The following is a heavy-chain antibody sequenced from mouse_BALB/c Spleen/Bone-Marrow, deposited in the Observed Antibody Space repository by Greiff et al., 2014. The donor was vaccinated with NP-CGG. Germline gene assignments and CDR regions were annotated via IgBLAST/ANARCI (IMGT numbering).Heavy chain of an antibody. D-gene: IGHD1-2*01. CDR3: ARITTATGAMDY. V-gene: IGHV2-9*02. CDR1: GVSLTNYG. Sequence: QVQLKQSGPGLVGPSQSLSITCTVSGVSLTNYGVHWVCQPPGKGLEWLGVIWADGSTNYNSALMSRLSISKDNSKSQVFFKMNSLQTDDTAMYYCARITTATGAMDYWGQGTSVTVSS. J-gene: IGHJ4*01. CDR2: IWADGST.